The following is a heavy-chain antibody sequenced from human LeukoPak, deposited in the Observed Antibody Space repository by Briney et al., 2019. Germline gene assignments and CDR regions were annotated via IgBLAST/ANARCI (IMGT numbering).Heavy chain of an antibody. V-gene: IGHV3-23*01. Sequence: GGSLRLSCAASVFTFSTYSMSWVRQAPGKGLEWVSAISGSGGSTYYADSVKGRFTISRDNSKNTLYLRMNSLRAEDTAVYYCAKGLSPGVYWGQGTLVTVSS. D-gene: IGHD2-8*01. CDR3: AKGLSPGVY. CDR1: VFTFSTYS. J-gene: IGHJ4*02. CDR2: ISGSGGST.